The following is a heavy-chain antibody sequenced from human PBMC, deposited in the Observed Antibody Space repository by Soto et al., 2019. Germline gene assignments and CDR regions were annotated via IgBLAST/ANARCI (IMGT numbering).Heavy chain of an antibody. CDR1: GYRFTTQP. D-gene: IGHD3-16*01. CDR3: AGRPDLGGGPFDY. Sequence: ASVKVSCKASGYRFTTQPIHWVRQAPGQGLEWMGWINSGNGYIQYSQKFQGRVTITRDTSASTAYMELSSLKSEDTAIYYCAGRPDLGGGPFDYWGQGALVTVSS. CDR2: INSGNGYI. V-gene: IGHV1-3*01. J-gene: IGHJ4*02.